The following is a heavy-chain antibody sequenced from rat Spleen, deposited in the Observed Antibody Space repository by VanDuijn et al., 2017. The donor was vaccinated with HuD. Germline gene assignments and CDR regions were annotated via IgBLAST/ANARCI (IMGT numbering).Heavy chain of an antibody. V-gene: IGHV3-3*01. CDR3: ARSEGTHYYLPFAD. CDR2: ITNAGNT. Sequence: EVQLQESGPGLVKPSQSLSLTCSVTGYSITSSYRWNWIRKFPGNKLEWMGYITNAGNTINNPSLTGRISINRDTSKNQFFLQVDSLSAEDTATYYCARSEGTHYYLPFADWGQGTLVTVSS. J-gene: IGHJ3*01. D-gene: IGHD1-6*01. CDR1: GYSITSSYR.